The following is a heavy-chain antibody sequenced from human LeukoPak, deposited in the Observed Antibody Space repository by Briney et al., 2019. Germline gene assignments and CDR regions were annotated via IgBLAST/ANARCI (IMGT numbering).Heavy chain of an antibody. V-gene: IGHV1-2*02. CDR2: INPNSGGT. D-gene: IGHD3-10*01. CDR3: ARGGRIRGVMRSWFDP. Sequence: GAAVKVSCKASGYTFTGYYMHWVRQAPGQGLEWMGWINPNSGGTNYAQKFQGRVTMTRDTSISTAYMELSRLRSDDTAVYYCARGGRIRGVMRSWFDPWGQGTLVTVSS. CDR1: GYTFTGYY. J-gene: IGHJ5*02.